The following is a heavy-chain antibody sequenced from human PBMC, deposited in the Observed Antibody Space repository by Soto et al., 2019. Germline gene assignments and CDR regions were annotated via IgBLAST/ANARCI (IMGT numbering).Heavy chain of an antibody. CDR3: AKVTGYDFWSGYLIDAFDI. Sequence: GGSLRLSCAASGFTFSSYGMHWVRQAPGKGLEWVAVISYDGSNKYYADSVKGRFTISRDNSKNTLYLQMKSLRAEDTAVYYCAKVTGYDFWSGYLIDAFDIWGQGTMVTV. CDR2: ISYDGSNK. J-gene: IGHJ3*02. CDR1: GFTFSSYG. V-gene: IGHV3-30*18. D-gene: IGHD3-3*01.